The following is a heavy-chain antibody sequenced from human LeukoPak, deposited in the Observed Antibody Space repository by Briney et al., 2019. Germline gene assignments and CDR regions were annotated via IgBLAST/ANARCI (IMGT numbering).Heavy chain of an antibody. V-gene: IGHV1-69*13. CDR1: GGTFSSYA. J-gene: IGHJ5*02. CDR2: IIPIFGTA. Sequence: SVKVSCKASGGTFSSYAISWVRQAPGQGLEWMGGIIPIFGTANYTQKFQGRVTITADESTSTAYMELSSLRSEDTAVYYCARDWVGDGYNHWFDPWGQGTLVTVSS. D-gene: IGHD5-24*01. CDR3: ARDWVGDGYNHWFDP.